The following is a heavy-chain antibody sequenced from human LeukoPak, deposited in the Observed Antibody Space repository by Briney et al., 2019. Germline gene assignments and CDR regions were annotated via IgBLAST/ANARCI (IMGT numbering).Heavy chain of an antibody. CDR1: GYTFTAFY. CDR3: ARGRAQAGELRYYFDY. V-gene: IGHV1-2*06. J-gene: IGHJ4*02. Sequence: GASVKVSCKASGYTFTAFYLHWVRQAAGQGLEWMGRIYPSSGVTKYAQKFQGRITMTRDTSISTAYMELSGLRSDDTAVYYCARGRAQAGELRYYFDYWGQGTLVTVSS. D-gene: IGHD1-26*01. CDR2: IYPSSGVT.